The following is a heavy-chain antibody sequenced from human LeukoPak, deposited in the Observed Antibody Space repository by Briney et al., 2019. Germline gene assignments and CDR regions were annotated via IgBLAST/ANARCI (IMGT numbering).Heavy chain of an antibody. Sequence: SETLSLTCTVSGGSISSSSYYWGWIRQPPGKGLEWIGSIYYSRSTYYNPSLKSRVTISVDTSKNQFSLKLSSVTAADTAVYYCARVRYASLDYWGQGTLVTVSS. CDR1: GGSISSSSYY. CDR3: ARVRYASLDY. V-gene: IGHV4-39*07. J-gene: IGHJ4*02. D-gene: IGHD5-12*01. CDR2: IYYSRST.